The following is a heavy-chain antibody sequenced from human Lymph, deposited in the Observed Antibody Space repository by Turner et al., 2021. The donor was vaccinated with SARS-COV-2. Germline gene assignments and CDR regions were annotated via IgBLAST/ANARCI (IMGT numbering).Heavy chain of an antibody. CDR1: GFTFSSYG. CDR2: IWYDGSNK. V-gene: IGHV3-33*01. Sequence: QVQLVESGGGVVQPGRSLRLSCAASGFTFSSYGMHWVRQAPGKGLEWVAFIWYDGSNKYYADSVKGRFTISRDNSKNTLYLQMNSLRAEDTAVYYCARGIYDSGGYPSYYFDYWGQGTLVTVSS. J-gene: IGHJ4*02. CDR3: ARGIYDSGGYPSYYFDY. D-gene: IGHD3-22*01.